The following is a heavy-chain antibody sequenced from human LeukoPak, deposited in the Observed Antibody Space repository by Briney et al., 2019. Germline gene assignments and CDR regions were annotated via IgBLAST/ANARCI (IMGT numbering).Heavy chain of an antibody. V-gene: IGHV1-69*01. CDR2: IIPIFGTA. D-gene: IGHD3-22*01. J-gene: IGHJ4*02. Sequence: GSSVKVSCKASGGTFSSYAISWVRQAPGQGLEWMGGIIPIFGTANYAQKFQGRITITADESTSTAYMELSSLRSEDTAVYYCARVNIDSSGYHETDYWGQGTLVTVSS. CDR3: ARVNIDSSGYHETDY. CDR1: GGTFSSYA.